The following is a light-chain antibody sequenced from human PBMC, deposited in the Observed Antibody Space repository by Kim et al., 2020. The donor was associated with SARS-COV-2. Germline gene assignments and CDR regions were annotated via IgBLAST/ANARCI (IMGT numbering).Light chain of an antibody. CDR2: EDD. J-gene: IGLJ2*01. CDR1: SGSIDDNY. CDR3: QSYNRDNVL. V-gene: IGLV6-57*03. Sequence: GKTVTISCTRSSGSIDDNYVKWYQQRPGGVPTTVIYEDDQRPSGVSDRFSGSIDNSSNSASLTSSGLRTEDEADYYCQSYNRDNVLFDGGTQLTVL.